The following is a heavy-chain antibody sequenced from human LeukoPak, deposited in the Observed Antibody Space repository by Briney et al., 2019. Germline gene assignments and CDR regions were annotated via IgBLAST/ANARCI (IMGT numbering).Heavy chain of an antibody. Sequence: ASVKVSCKAFEYTFTSYDINWVRQATGQGLEWMGWMNPNSGNTGYAQKLQGRVTMTRNTSIRTAYMELSSLTSEDTAVYYCARGRHPGPTWISEYWGQGTLVTVSS. CDR1: EYTFTSYD. J-gene: IGHJ4*02. CDR3: ARGRHPGPTWISEY. V-gene: IGHV1-8*01. CDR2: MNPNSGNT. D-gene: IGHD5-12*01.